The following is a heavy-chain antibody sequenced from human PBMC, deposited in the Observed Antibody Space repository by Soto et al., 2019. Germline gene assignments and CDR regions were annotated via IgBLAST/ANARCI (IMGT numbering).Heavy chain of an antibody. Sequence: GALRLSCAASGFTFSSYGMHWVRQAPGKGLEWVAVISYDGSNKYYADSVKGRFTISRDNSKNTLYLQMNSLRAEDTAVYYCAKDGFREEIEVFDFGGKGTLVPVSS. CDR3: AKDGFREEIEVFDF. D-gene: IGHD5-12*01. CDR1: GFTFSSYG. J-gene: IGHJ3*01. CDR2: ISYDGSNK. V-gene: IGHV3-30*18.